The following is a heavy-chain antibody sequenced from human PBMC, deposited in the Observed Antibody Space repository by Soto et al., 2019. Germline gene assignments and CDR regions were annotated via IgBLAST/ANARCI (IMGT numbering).Heavy chain of an antibody. J-gene: IGHJ3*02. CDR1: GGSISSSSYY. CDR2: IYYSGST. Sequence: SETLSLTCTVSGGSISSSSYYWGWIRQPPGKGLEWIGSIYYSGSTYYNPSLKSRVTISVDTSKNQFSLKLSSVTAADTAVYYCARASYYYDSSGLIWGQGTMVTVSS. CDR3: ARASYYYDSSGLI. D-gene: IGHD3-22*01. V-gene: IGHV4-39*01.